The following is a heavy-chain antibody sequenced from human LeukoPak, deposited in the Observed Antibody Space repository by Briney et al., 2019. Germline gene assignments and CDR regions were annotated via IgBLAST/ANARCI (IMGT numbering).Heavy chain of an antibody. V-gene: IGHV4-34*01. J-gene: IGHJ6*02. CDR1: GGSFSGYY. CDR3: ARGEVWCSSTSCYSYYYYGMDV. CDR2: INHSGST. D-gene: IGHD2-2*01. Sequence: SETLSLTCAVCGGSFSGYYWSWIRQPPGKGLEWIGEINHSGSTNYNPSLKSRVTISVDTSKNQFSLKLSSVTAADTAVYYCARGEVWCSSTSCYSYYYYGMDVWGQGTTVTVSS.